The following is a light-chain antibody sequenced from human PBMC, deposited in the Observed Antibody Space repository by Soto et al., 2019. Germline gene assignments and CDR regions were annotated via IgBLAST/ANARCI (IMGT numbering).Light chain of an antibody. V-gene: IGLV2-8*01. CDR1: SSDVGGYNY. J-gene: IGLJ1*01. Sequence: QSALTQPPSASGSPGQSVSISCTGTSSDVGGYNYVSWYQQHPGKVPKLIIYEVNMRPSGVPDRFSGSKSGNTASLTVTGLQAEDEADYYCTSYAGGNNVFGTGTKLTVL. CDR2: EVN. CDR3: TSYAGGNNV.